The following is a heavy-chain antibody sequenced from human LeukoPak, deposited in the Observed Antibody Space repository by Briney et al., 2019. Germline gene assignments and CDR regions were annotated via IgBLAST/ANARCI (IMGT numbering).Heavy chain of an antibody. J-gene: IGHJ4*02. Sequence: SETLSLTCTVSGGSISSYYWSWIRQPQGKGLEWFGYIYYGGSPNYNPSLKSRVTISVDTSKNQFSLKLSSVTAADTAVYYCARGTVTDFDYWGQGTLVTVSS. CDR1: GGSISSYY. V-gene: IGHV4-59*01. D-gene: IGHD4-17*01. CDR2: IYYGGSP. CDR3: ARGTVTDFDY.